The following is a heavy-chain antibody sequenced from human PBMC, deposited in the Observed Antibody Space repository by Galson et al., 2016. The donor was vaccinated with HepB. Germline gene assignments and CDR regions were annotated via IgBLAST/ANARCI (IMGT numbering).Heavy chain of an antibody. J-gene: IGHJ6*02. CDR1: GGAFAGYA. D-gene: IGHD3-9*01. Sequence: SVKVSCKVSGGAFAGYAMTWVRQAPGQGLDWTGNFITLFGTPHYAQNLQGRVTMTADESTSTVYMELSNLRSEDTAVYYCARYSRGYFYGMDVWGQGTTVTVSS. V-gene: IGHV1-69*13. CDR3: ARYSRGYFYGMDV. CDR2: FITLFGTP.